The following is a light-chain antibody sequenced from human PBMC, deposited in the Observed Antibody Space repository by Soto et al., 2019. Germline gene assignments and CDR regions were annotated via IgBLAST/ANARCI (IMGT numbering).Light chain of an antibody. Sequence: DIQLTQSPSFLSASVGDRVTITCRASQGINHYVAWYQQKPGKAPKCLIYGASALQSGVPSRFSGSGSWADFTLSISSLQPEDFATYYCQHVYSYPLTFGGGTGVEI. V-gene: IGKV1-9*01. CDR1: QGINHY. J-gene: IGKJ4*01. CDR2: GAS. CDR3: QHVYSYPLT.